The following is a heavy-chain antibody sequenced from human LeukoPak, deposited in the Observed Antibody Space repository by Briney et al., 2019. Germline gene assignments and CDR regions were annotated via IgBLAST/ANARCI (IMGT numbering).Heavy chain of an antibody. J-gene: IGHJ4*02. CDR3: ARDKVQGSEWGSNFDY. D-gene: IGHD2-15*01. CDR1: GLTFSSYS. CDR2: ISSSSSYI. V-gene: IGHV3-21*01. Sequence: GGSLRLSCAASGLTFSSYSMNWVRQAPGKGLEWVSSISSSSSYIYYADSVKGRFTISRDNAKNSLYLQMNSLRAEDTAVYYCARDKVQGSEWGSNFDYWGQGTLVTVSS.